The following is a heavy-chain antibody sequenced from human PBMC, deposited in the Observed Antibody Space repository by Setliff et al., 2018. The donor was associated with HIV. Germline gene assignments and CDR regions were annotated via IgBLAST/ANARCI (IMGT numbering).Heavy chain of an antibody. D-gene: IGHD4-17*01. CDR3: TKPTTVVTSYYFDS. CDR1: EFTFNTYW. CDR2: ISYHERDT. J-gene: IGHJ4*02. V-gene: IGHV3-30*18. Sequence: PGGSLRLSCGASEFTFNTYWMAWVRQAPGKGLEWVAIISYHERDTFYADSVKGRFTISRDNSKNMLYLQMNSLRTEDTAVYYCTKPTTVVTSYYFDSWGQGTQVTVSS.